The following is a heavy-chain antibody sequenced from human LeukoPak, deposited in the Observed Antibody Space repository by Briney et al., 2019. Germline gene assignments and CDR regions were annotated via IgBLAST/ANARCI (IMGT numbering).Heavy chain of an antibody. CDR2: IYYRGST. CDR3: ARQYSGSFYYFDY. V-gene: IGHV4-39*01. D-gene: IGHD1-26*01. Sequence: SETLSLTCTVSGGSISSSSYNWGWVRQPPGKGLEWIGSIYYRGSTSYNPSLKSRVTISVDTSRNHFPLRLSSVTAADTALYYCARQYSGSFYYFDYWGQGTLVTVSS. CDR1: GGSISSSSYN. J-gene: IGHJ4*02.